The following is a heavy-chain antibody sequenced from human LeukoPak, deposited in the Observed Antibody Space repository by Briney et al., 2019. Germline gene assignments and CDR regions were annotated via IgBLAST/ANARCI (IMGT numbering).Heavy chain of an antibody. J-gene: IGHJ4*02. Sequence: GGSLRLSCAASGLTFSSHGMTWVRQNPGKGLEWVSAISGSGGSTYYADSVKGRFTISRDNSKNTLYLQMNSLRAEDTAVYYCARDRLGGYGSADYWGQGTLVTVSS. V-gene: IGHV3-23*01. D-gene: IGHD3-16*01. CDR1: GLTFSSHG. CDR3: ARDRLGGYGSADY. CDR2: ISGSGGST.